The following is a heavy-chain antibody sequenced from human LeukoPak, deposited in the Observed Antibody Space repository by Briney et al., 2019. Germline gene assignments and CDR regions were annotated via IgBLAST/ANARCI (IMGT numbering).Heavy chain of an antibody. Sequence: SETLSLTCTVSGGSISSYYWSWIRQPPGKGLEWIGYIYYSGSTNYNPSLKSRVTISVDTSKNQFSLKLSSVTAADTAVYYCERHLGRGSGYNYWGQGTLVTVSS. D-gene: IGHD3-22*01. CDR2: IYYSGST. V-gene: IGHV4-59*08. CDR3: ERHLGRGSGYNY. CDR1: GGSISSYY. J-gene: IGHJ4*02.